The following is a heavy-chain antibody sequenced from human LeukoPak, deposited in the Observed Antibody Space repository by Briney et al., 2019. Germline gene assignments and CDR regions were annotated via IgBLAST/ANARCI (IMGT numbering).Heavy chain of an antibody. Sequence: GGSLRLSCAASGFSFSDYYMIWLRQAPGKGLEWLSSINGSADRILYADSAKGRFTISRDNAKNSLFLQMDSLRAEDTAVYFCARDRDVRVVHAHYDAYDVWGQGTVVTVSS. CDR2: INGSADRI. CDR3: ARDRDVRVVHAHYDAYDV. J-gene: IGHJ3*01. V-gene: IGHV3-11*01. D-gene: IGHD2-15*01. CDR1: GFSFSDYY.